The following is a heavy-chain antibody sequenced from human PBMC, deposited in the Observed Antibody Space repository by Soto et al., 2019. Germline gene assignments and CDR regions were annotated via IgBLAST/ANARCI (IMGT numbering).Heavy chain of an antibody. V-gene: IGHV3-9*01. J-gene: IGHJ4*02. CDR1: GFTFSSYA. Sequence: GGSLRLSCAASGFTFSSYAMHWVRQAPGKGLEWVAGISWNSGSIGYADSVKGRFTISRDNAKNSLYLQMNSLRAEDTALYYCAKAYYSSGWRYFDYWGQGTLVTVSS. D-gene: IGHD6-19*01. CDR3: AKAYYSSGWRYFDY. CDR2: ISWNSGSI.